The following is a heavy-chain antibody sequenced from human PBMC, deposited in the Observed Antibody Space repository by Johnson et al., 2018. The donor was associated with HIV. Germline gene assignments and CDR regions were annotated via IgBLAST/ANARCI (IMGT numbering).Heavy chain of an antibody. CDR1: GFTVSSNY. J-gene: IGHJ3*02. V-gene: IGHV3-66*01. CDR2: IYSGGTT. D-gene: IGHD6-19*01. CDR3: ASGIAVAGTLLDAFDI. Sequence: EVQLVESGGGLVQPGGSLRLSCAASGFTVSSNYMNWVRQAPGKGLEWVSVIYSGGTTYYADSVKGRFTISRDNSKNTLYLQMNSLRAEDTAVYYCASGIAVAGTLLDAFDIWGQGTMVTVSS.